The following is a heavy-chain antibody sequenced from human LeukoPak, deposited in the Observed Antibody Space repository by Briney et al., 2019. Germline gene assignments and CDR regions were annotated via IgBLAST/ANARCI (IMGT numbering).Heavy chain of an antibody. V-gene: IGHV3-30*02. CDR2: IRYDGSNK. J-gene: IGHJ6*03. CDR1: GFTFSSYG. D-gene: IGHD6-19*01. CDR3: AKGSKAVLFTRDYYMDV. Sequence: GGSLRLSCAASGFTFSSYGMHWVRQAPGKGLEWVAFIRYDGSNKYYADSVKGRFTISRDNSKNTLFLQMNSLRAEDTAVYYCAKGSKAVLFTRDYYMDVWSKGTTVTISS.